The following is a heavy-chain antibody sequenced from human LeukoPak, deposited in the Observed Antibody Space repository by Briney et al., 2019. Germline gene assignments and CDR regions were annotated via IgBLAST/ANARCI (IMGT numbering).Heavy chain of an antibody. V-gene: IGHV3-66*01. CDR2: IYSGGST. Sequence: PGGSLRLSCAASGFTVSSNYLSWVRQAPGKGLEWVSVIYSGGSTYYADSVKGRFTISRDNSKNTLYLQMNSLRAEDTAVYYCARDDIAVAGQDYWGQGTLVTVSP. D-gene: IGHD6-19*01. CDR1: GFTVSSNY. CDR3: ARDDIAVAGQDY. J-gene: IGHJ4*02.